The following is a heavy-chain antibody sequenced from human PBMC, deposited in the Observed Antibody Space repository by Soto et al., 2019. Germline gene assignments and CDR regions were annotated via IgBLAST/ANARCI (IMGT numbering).Heavy chain of an antibody. CDR3: AKGVPGIAVAGTGYFQH. V-gene: IGHV3-23*01. CDR1: GFTFSSYA. Sequence: EVQLLESGGGLVQPGGSLRLSCAASGFTFSSYAMSWVRQAPGKGLEWVSGISGSGDSTNYADSLKGRFTISRDNSKNTLHLQMNSLRAEDTAVYYCAKGVPGIAVAGTGYFQHWGQGTLVTVSS. D-gene: IGHD6-19*01. J-gene: IGHJ1*01. CDR2: ISGSGDST.